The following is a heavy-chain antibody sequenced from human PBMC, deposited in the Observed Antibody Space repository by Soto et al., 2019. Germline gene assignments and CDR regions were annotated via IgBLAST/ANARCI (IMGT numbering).Heavy chain of an antibody. CDR2: IYYSGST. CDR3: ARILNWFDP. J-gene: IGHJ5*02. Sequence: PSETLSLTCTVSGGSVSSGSYSWSWIRQPPGKGLEWIGYIYYSGSTNYNPSIKSRVTISVDTSKHQFSLKLSSVTAADTAVYYCARILNWFDPWGQGTLVTVSS. V-gene: IGHV4-61*01. CDR1: GGSVSSGSYS. D-gene: IGHD1-26*01.